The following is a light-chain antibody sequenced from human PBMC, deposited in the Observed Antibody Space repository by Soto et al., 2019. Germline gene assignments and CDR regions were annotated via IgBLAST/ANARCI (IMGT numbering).Light chain of an antibody. J-gene: IGKJ4*01. Sequence: AVQLTQSPSSLSASVGDRVTITCWSSQGIMHDLGWYQQKPGKAPELLIYAASTLQSGVPSRFSGSGSGTDFTLTITSLQPEDFAIYYCLQDYTYPRTFGGGTKVDIK. CDR3: LQDYTYPRT. V-gene: IGKV1-6*01. CDR2: AAS. CDR1: QGIMHD.